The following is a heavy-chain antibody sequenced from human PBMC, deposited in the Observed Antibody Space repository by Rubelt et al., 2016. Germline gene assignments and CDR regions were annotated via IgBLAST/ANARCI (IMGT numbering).Heavy chain of an antibody. D-gene: IGHD2-21*02. CDR1: GGSISSYY. CDR2: ISSSGSTI. J-gene: IGHJ4*02. V-gene: IGHV3-11*01. CDR3: ARVSDCGGDCYSLRFYYVDY. Sequence: QVQLQESGPGLVKPSETLSLTCTVSGGSISSYYWSWIRQAPGKGLEWVSYISSSGSTIYYADSVKCVFTISRDNAKNSLYLQMNSLRAEDTAVYYCARVSDCGGDCYSLRFYYVDYWGQGTLVTVSS.